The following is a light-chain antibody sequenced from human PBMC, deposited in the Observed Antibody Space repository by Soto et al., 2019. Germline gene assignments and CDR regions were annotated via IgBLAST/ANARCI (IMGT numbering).Light chain of an antibody. CDR3: QSSDNGRSASRV. V-gene: IGLV1-40*01. J-gene: IGLJ3*02. Sequence: QSVLTQPPSVSGAPGQRVTISCTGSSSNIGAGYGAHWYQQLPGRAPKLVIHGDNNRPSGVPDRFSGSKSATSASLAITGLHAEDAAINYRQSSDNGRSASRVFGGRTNLPVL. CDR2: GDN. CDR1: SSNIGAGYG.